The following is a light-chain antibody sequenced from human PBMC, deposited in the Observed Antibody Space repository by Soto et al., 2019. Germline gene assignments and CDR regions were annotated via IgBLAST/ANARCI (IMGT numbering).Light chain of an antibody. CDR2: LNSDGSH. CDR1: SGHSNYA. Sequence: QLVLTQSPSASASLGASVKLTCTLSSGHSNYAIAWHQQQSEKGPRYLMNLNSDGSHSKGDGIPDRFSGSSSGAERYLTISRLQSEDEADYYCQSWGSGIVVFGGGTKLTVL. V-gene: IGLV4-69*01. J-gene: IGLJ2*01. CDR3: QSWGSGIVV.